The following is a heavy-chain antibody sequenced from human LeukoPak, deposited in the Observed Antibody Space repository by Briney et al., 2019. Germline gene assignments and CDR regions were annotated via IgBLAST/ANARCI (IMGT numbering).Heavy chain of an antibody. V-gene: IGHV4-4*07. Sequence: PSETLSLTCTVSGGSISSYYWSWIRQPAGKGLEWIGRIYTSGSTNYNPSLKSRVTISVDKSKNQFSLKLSSATAADTAVYYCASGPGVGYDFWSGTPSYYYYYMDVWGKGTTVTVSS. CDR3: ASGPGVGYDFWSGTPSYYYYYMDV. J-gene: IGHJ6*03. CDR2: IYTSGST. CDR1: GGSISSYY. D-gene: IGHD3-3*01.